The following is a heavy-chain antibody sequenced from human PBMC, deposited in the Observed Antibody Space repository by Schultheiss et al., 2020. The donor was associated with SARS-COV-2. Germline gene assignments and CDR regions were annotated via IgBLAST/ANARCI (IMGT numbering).Heavy chain of an antibody. CDR1: GFTFSSYD. Sequence: GGSLRLSCAASGFTFSSYDMHWVRQATGKGLEWVSSISSSSSYIYYADSVKGRFTISRDNAKNSLYLQMNSLRAEDAAVYYCARGGNSAYYFDYWGQGTLVTVSS. CDR3: ARGGNSAYYFDY. V-gene: IGHV3-21*01. D-gene: IGHD4-23*01. CDR2: ISSSSSYI. J-gene: IGHJ4*02.